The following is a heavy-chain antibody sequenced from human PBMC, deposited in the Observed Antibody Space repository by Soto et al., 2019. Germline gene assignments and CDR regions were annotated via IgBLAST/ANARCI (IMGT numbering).Heavy chain of an antibody. CDR2: IFHDGNT. J-gene: IGHJ5*02. CDR1: GASIGSGGW. V-gene: IGHV4-4*02. Sequence: KASETLSPTCAVSGASIGSGGWWSWVRQPPGKGLEWIAEIFHDGNTNYSPSLKSRVTISVDKSQNQFSLNVYSVTAADTAVYYCARHEGWTGPDQWGQGTLVTVSS. CDR3: ARHEGWTGPDQ. D-gene: IGHD2-8*02.